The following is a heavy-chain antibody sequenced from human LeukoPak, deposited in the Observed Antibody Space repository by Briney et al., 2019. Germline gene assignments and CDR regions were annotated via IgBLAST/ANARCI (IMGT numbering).Heavy chain of an antibody. CDR2: INPSGGST. J-gene: IGHJ5*02. CDR1: GYTFISYY. D-gene: IGHD4-11*01. V-gene: IGHV1-46*01. CDR3: ARDTSPSTTVTTGDSWGWFDP. Sequence: ASVKVSCKASGYTFISYYMHWVRQAPGQGLEWMGIINPSGGSTSYAQKFQGGVTMTRDMSTSTVYMELSSLRSEDTAVYYCARDTSPSTTVTTGDSWGWFDPWGQGTLVTVSS.